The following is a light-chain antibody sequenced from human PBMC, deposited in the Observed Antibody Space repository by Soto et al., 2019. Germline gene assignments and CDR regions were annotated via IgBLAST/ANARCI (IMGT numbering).Light chain of an antibody. V-gene: IGKV3-20*01. CDR1: QSVSSSY. CDR2: DTS. Sequence: EIVLTQSPGTLSLSPGERATLSCRASQSVSSSYLAWYQQKPGQAPRLLIYDTSSRATGIPDRFSGSGSGTDFTLAISRLEPEDVAVYYCQQCGSSPSFVQGTKVELK. J-gene: IGKJ1*01. CDR3: QQCGSSPS.